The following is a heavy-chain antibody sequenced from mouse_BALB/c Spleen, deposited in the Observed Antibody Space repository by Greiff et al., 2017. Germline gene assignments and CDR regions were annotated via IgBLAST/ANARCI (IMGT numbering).Heavy chain of an antibody. V-gene: IGHV6-6*02. CDR1: GFTFSNYW. Sequence: DVKLVESGGGLVQPGGSMKLSCVASGFTFSNYWMNWVRQSPEKGLEWVAEIRLKSNNYATHYAESVKGRFTISRDDSKSSVYLQMNNLRAEDTGIYYCTRQYGSSYRYWYFDVWGAGTTVTVSS. D-gene: IGHD1-1*01. CDR2: IRLKSNNYAT. J-gene: IGHJ1*01. CDR3: TRQYGSSYRYWYFDV.